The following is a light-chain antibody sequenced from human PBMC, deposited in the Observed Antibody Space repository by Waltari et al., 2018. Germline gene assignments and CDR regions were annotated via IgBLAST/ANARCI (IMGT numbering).Light chain of an antibody. V-gene: IGKV3-15*01. CDR2: GVS. CDR3: QHYYGWSRT. J-gene: IGKJ1*01. CDR1: QSVSNT. Sequence: EIVMTQSPATLSVSPGETATLSCRASQSVSNTLAWYQKIGGQSPRRLPYGVSTRAVAVPERFSESGSGTDFTLTITDLQSEDCAIYDCQHYYGWSRTFGQGTKV.